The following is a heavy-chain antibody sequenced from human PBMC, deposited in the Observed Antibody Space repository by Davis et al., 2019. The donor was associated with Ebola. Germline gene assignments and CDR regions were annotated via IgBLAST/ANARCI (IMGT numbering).Heavy chain of an antibody. D-gene: IGHD4-17*01. J-gene: IGHJ4*02. CDR1: GGSLSGYY. CDR2: INHSGRT. Sequence: PSETLSLTCAVYGGSLSGYYWTWTRQSPGKGLEWIGEINHSGRTNYNPSLKSRVTISLDTSRNQFSLRLTSLTAADTALYYCARASVMTAVTTFDSWGQGTLVTV. CDR3: ARASVMTAVTTFDS. V-gene: IGHV4-34*01.